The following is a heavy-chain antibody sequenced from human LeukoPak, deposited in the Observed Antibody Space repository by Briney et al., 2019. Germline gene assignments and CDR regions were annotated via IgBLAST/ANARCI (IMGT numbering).Heavy chain of an antibody. CDR1: GFTFSTYS. CDR2: ISGSGANT. D-gene: IGHD2-15*01. V-gene: IGHV3-23*01. J-gene: IGHJ4*02. Sequence: GGSLRLSCAASGFTFSTYSMSWVRLAPGKGLEWVSGISGSGANTYYADSVKGRFTISRDNSKNTLYLQMNSLRAEDTAVYYCAGVAAPYFDYWGQGTLVTVSS. CDR3: AGVAAPYFDY.